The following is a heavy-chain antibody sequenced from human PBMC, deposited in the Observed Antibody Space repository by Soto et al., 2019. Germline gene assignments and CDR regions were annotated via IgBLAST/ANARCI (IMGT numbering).Heavy chain of an antibody. J-gene: IGHJ5*02. CDR3: ARDYYDSSGYSNNWFDP. D-gene: IGHD3-22*01. V-gene: IGHV1-2*02. CDR2: INPNSGGT. Sequence: ASVKVPCKASGYTFTGYYMHWVRQAPGQGLEWMGWINPNSGGTNYAQKFQGRVNMTRDTSISTAYMELSRLRSDDTAVYYCARDYYDSSGYSNNWFDPWGQGTLVTVSS. CDR1: GYTFTGYY.